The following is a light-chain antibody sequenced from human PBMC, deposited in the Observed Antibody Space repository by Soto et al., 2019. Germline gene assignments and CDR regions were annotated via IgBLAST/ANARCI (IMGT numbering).Light chain of an antibody. V-gene: IGKV3-11*01. CDR1: QSVNSY. Sequence: EIVLTQSPATLSLSPGERATLSCRASQSVNSYLAWYQQKPGQAPRLLIYDASNRATGIPARFSGSGSGTDFTLTISSLEPEDFAVYYCQQRSNVPPYTFGQGTKLESK. CDR3: QQRSNVPPYT. J-gene: IGKJ2*01. CDR2: DAS.